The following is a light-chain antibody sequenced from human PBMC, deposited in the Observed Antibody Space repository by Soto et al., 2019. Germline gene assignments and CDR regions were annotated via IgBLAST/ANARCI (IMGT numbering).Light chain of an antibody. CDR1: QSVSTW. CDR3: QQYNSFSLT. CDR2: KAS. Sequence: DIQMTQSPSTLSASVGDRVAITCRASQSVSTWLAWYQQKSGKAPKLLIYKASTLESGVPSRFSGRGSGTEFTLTISSLQPDDFATYYCQQYNSFSLTFGQGTKLEIK. V-gene: IGKV1-5*03. J-gene: IGKJ2*01.